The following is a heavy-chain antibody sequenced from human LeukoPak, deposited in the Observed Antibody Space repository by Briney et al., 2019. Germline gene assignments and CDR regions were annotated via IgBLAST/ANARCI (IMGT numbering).Heavy chain of an antibody. D-gene: IGHD3-22*01. CDR3: ARRITMIVVVEFDY. Sequence: GGSLRLSCAASGFTFSSYAMSWVRQAPGKGLEWVSAISGSGGSTYYADSVKGRFTISRDNSKNTLYLQMNSLRAEDTAVYYCARRITMIVVVEFDYWGQGTLVTVSS. CDR1: GFTFSSYA. CDR2: ISGSGGST. V-gene: IGHV3-23*01. J-gene: IGHJ4*02.